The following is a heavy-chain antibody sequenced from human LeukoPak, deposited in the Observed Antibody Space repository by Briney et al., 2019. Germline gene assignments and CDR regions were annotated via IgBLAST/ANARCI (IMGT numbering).Heavy chain of an antibody. CDR2: ISDSGGRT. CDR3: AKRGVVIRVILVGFHKEAYYFDS. CDR1: GITLSNYG. D-gene: IGHD3-22*01. J-gene: IGHJ4*02. V-gene: IGHV3-23*01. Sequence: GGSLRLSCAVSGITLSNYGVSWVRQAPGKGLEWVAGISDSGGRTNYADSVKGRFTIPRDNPKNTLYPQMNSLRAEATAVYFCAKRGVVIRVILVGFHKEAYYFDSWGQGALVTVSS.